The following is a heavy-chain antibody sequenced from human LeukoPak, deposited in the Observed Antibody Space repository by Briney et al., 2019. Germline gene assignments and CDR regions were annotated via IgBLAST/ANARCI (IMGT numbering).Heavy chain of an antibody. CDR1: GYTFTSYG. J-gene: IGHJ3*02. Sequence: GASVKASCKASGYTFTSYGFSWVRQAPGQGLEWMGWISAYNGNTNYAQKLQGRVTMTTDTSTSTAYMELRSLRSDDTAVYYCARVGFWSGHTDAFDIWGQGTMVTVSS. D-gene: IGHD3-3*01. CDR3: ARVGFWSGHTDAFDI. CDR2: ISAYNGNT. V-gene: IGHV1-18*01.